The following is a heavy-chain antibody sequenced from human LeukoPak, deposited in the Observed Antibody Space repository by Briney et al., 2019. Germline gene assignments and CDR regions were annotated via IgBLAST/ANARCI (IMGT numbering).Heavy chain of an antibody. CDR2: ISGSGGST. CDR1: GFTFSSYA. Sequence: GGSLRLSCAASGFTFSSYAMSWVRQAPGKGLEWVSAISGSGGSTYYADSVKGRFTISRDNSKNTLYLQMNSLRAEDTAVYYCATLSTPLLWFGELLSHQGYWGQGTLVTVSS. D-gene: IGHD3-10*01. V-gene: IGHV3-23*01. CDR3: ATLSTPLLWFGELLSHQGY. J-gene: IGHJ4*02.